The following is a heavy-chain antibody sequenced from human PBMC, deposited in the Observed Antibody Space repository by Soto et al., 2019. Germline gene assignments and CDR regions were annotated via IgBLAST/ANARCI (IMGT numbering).Heavy chain of an antibody. J-gene: IGHJ6*02. Sequence: SETLSLTCTVSGGSIRNVNYCWSWVRQSPDKGLEWIGHIYDGGITYNNPSLNGRVTISIDTSKNQFSLRLSSVIAADTAVYYCARAGRGYCSGGSCYSGLHGMDVWGQGTTVTVSS. V-gene: IGHV4-30-4*01. CDR2: IYDGGIT. D-gene: IGHD2-15*01. CDR3: ARAGRGYCSGGSCYSGLHGMDV. CDR1: GGSIRNVNYC.